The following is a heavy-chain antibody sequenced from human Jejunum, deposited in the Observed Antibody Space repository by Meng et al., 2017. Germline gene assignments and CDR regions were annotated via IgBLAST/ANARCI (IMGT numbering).Heavy chain of an antibody. CDR3: ARAPDYSDNWFDP. V-gene: IGHV1-2*06. Sequence: QVQLVQSGAEVKKHGASVKVSCKASGYTFTGYYMHWVRQAPGQGLEWMGRINPDSGGTNFAQKFQGRVTMTRDTSISTAYMELSRLTSDDTAVYYCARAPDYSDNWFDPWGQGTLVTVSS. D-gene: IGHD2-15*01. CDR2: INPDSGGT. CDR1: GYTFTGYY. J-gene: IGHJ5*02.